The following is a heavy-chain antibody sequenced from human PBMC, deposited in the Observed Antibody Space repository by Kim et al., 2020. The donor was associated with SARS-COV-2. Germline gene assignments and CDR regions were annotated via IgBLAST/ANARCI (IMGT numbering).Heavy chain of an antibody. J-gene: IGHJ1*01. CDR2: IKQDGREK. CDR3: ARKDFYYGSGVRAAG. Sequence: GGSLRLSCAVSGFTFSSYWMSWVRQAPGKGLEWVVNIKQDGREKYYVDSVTGRFKISRDNAKNSIYLQMQSLSVGDTDVYLCARKDFYYGSGVRAAGWG. V-gene: IGHV3-7*01. D-gene: IGHD3-10*01. CDR1: GFTFSSYW.